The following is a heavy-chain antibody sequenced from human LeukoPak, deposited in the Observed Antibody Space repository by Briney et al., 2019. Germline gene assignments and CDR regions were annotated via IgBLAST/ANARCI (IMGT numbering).Heavy chain of an antibody. CDR3: ARMGSSWSRFDY. J-gene: IGHJ4*02. CDR2: IYYSGGT. V-gene: IGHV4-59*01. Sequence: SETLSLTCTVSGGSISSYYWTWIRQPPGKGLGLEWIGYIYYSGGTNYNPSLKSRVTISIDTSKNQVSLKLSSVTAADTAVYYCARMGSSWSRFDYWGQGTLVTVFS. CDR1: GGSISSYY. D-gene: IGHD6-13*01.